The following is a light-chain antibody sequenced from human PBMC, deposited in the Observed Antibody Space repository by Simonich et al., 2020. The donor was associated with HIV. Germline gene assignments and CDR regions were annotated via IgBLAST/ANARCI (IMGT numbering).Light chain of an antibody. CDR1: QSVGIN. J-gene: IGKJ2*01. Sequence: EIVLTQSPATLSLSPGERATLSCRASQSVGINLAWYQQKPGQAPRLLIYGASARATDIPARFSGSGSGTEFTLTISRLEPEDFAVYHCQQYGNSPNTFGQGTKLEIK. CDR3: QQYGNSPNT. CDR2: GAS. V-gene: IGKV3-20*01.